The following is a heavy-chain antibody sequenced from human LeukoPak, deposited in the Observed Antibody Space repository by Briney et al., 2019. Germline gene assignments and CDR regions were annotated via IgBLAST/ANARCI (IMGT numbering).Heavy chain of an antibody. CDR1: GYSISSGYY. D-gene: IGHD3-22*01. CDR2: IHHSGAT. CDR3: ARDDTSDFSWY. Sequence: SETLSLTCAVSGYSISSGYYWGWIRQPPGKGLEWIGIIHHSGATSCNPSLKSRVTISVDTSKNQFSLNLTSVTAADTAVYYCARDDTSDFSWYWGQGTLVTVSS. J-gene: IGHJ4*02. V-gene: IGHV4-38-2*02.